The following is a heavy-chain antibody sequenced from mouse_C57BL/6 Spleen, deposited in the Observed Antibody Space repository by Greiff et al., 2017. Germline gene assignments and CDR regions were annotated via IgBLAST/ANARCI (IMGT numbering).Heavy chain of an antibody. CDR1: GFNIKDYY. V-gene: IGHV14-2*01. J-gene: IGHJ2*01. CDR3: ARNYYGSSYFDY. D-gene: IGHD1-1*01. CDR2: IDPEDGET. Sequence: EVQLQQSGAELVKPGASVKLSCTASGFNIKDYYMPWVKQRTEQGLAWIGRIDPEDGETKYAPKFQGKATITADTSSNTAYLQLSSLTSEDTAVYYCARNYYGSSYFDYWGQGTTLTVSS.